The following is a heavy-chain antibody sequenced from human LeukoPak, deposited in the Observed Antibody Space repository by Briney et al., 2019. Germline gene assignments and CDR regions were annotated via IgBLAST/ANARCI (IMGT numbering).Heavy chain of an antibody. D-gene: IGHD2-15*01. CDR1: GFTFSSYA. CDR3: AHDIVVVVAATGHFDY. J-gene: IGHJ4*02. CDR2: ISGSGGTT. Sequence: TGVSLRLSCAASGFTFSSYAMSWVRQAPGKGLEWVSAISGSGGTTYYADSVKGRFTISRDSSKNTLYLQMNSLRAEDTAVYYCAHDIVVVVAATGHFDYWGQGTLVTVSS. V-gene: IGHV3-23*01.